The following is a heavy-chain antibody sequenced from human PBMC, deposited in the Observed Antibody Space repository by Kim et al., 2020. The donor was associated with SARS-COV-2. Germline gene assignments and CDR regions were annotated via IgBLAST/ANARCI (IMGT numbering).Heavy chain of an antibody. CDR3: ARSGRYCSSSSCSLYYFDY. D-gene: IGHD2-2*01. J-gene: IGHJ4*02. V-gene: IGHV1-3*01. CDR2: MNAGNGDT. CDR1: GYTFTFYA. Sequence: ASVKVSCKASGYTFTFYAIHWVRQAPGQRLEWLGWMNAGNGDTKYSQNFQDRVTLTRDTSASTAYMELSSLRSEDTAVYYCARSGRYCSSSSCSLYYFDYWGQGTLVTVSS.